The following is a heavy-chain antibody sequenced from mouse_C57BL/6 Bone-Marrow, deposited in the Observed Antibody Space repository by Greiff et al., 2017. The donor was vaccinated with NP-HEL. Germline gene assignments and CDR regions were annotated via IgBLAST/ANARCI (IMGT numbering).Heavy chain of an antibody. Sequence: VKLQQSGAELVRPGSSVKLSCKASGYTFTSYWMHWVKQRPIQGLEWIGNIDPSDSETHCNQKFKDKATLTVDKSSSTAYMQLSSLTSEDSAVYYCARKDYYGPHWYFDVWGTGTTVTVSS. CDR1: GYTFTSYW. CDR2: IDPSDSET. CDR3: ARKDYYGPHWYFDV. J-gene: IGHJ1*03. V-gene: IGHV1-52*01. D-gene: IGHD1-1*01.